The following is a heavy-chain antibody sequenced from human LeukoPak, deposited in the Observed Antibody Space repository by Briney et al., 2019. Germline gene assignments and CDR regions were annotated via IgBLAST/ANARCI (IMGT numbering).Heavy chain of an antibody. CDR3: AGGRDFDY. D-gene: IGHD3-16*01. CDR1: GFSFSI. Sequence: GGSLRLSCAASGFSFSIMNWVRQAPGKGLEWVSSISRTSEYIHYANSVRGRFAVSRHNAKNPVYLQITSLRAEDTAVYFCAGGRDFDYWGQGILVTVSA. CDR2: ISRTSEYI. V-gene: IGHV3-21*01. J-gene: IGHJ4*02.